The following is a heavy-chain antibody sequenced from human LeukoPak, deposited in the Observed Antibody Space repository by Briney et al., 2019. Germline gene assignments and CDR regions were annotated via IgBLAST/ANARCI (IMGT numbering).Heavy chain of an antibody. Sequence: GGSLRLSCAASGFIFSSYAMSWVRQAPGTGLEWVSVISGSGGSTYYADSVKGRFTISRDNSKNTLYLQMNSLRAEDTAVYYCAKELLGIAVAGVDYWGQGTLVTVSS. CDR3: AKELLGIAVAGVDY. V-gene: IGHV3-23*01. J-gene: IGHJ4*02. CDR1: GFIFSSYA. CDR2: ISGSGGST. D-gene: IGHD6-19*01.